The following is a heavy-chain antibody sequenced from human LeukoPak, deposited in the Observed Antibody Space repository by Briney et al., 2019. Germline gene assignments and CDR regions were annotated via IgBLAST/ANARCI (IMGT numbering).Heavy chain of an antibody. V-gene: IGHV1-8*01. CDR2: VNPSSGVT. CDR3: AKNYDFLTGYAN. CDR1: GYTFTTYD. J-gene: IGHJ1*01. Sequence: GSVKVSCKAFGYTFTTYDINWVRQATGQGLEWMGWVNPSSGVTRYAQKFQGRVTMTRNTSISTAYMELSSLRSEDTAVYYCAKNYDFLTGYANWGQGTLVTVSS. D-gene: IGHD3-9*01.